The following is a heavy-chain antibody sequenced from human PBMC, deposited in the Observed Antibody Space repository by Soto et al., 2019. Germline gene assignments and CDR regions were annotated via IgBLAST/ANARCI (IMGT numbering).Heavy chain of an antibody. V-gene: IGHV4-31*03. J-gene: IGHJ4*02. D-gene: IGHD4-17*01. Sequence: TLSLTCTVSGGSLSSGFYYWSWIRQPPGKGLAWIGYIYYSGSTYYNPSLKSRVTISVDTYKNQCSLKLGSVSAADTAVYYCARDVTTVTRLGFDYWGQRTLVTVSS. CDR2: IYYSGST. CDR1: GGSLSSGFYY. CDR3: ARDVTTVTRLGFDY.